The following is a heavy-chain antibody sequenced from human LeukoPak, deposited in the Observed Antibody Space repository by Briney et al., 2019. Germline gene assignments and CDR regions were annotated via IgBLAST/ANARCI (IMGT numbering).Heavy chain of an antibody. V-gene: IGHV4-4*02. Sequence: PSGTLSLTCAVSGESISSTNWWSWVRQAPGKGLEWIGEIYHSGTTKYNPSLRSRVTISFDTSKNQFSLNLRSVTAADTAVYYCAREQQLVFDAFDIWGQGTMVTVSS. CDR1: GESISSTNW. J-gene: IGHJ3*02. CDR3: AREQQLVFDAFDI. CDR2: IYHSGTT. D-gene: IGHD6-13*01.